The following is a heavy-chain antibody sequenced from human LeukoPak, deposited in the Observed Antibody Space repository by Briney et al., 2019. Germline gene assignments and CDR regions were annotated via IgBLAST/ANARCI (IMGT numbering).Heavy chain of an antibody. D-gene: IGHD2-2*01. V-gene: IGHV1-46*01. CDR3: ARAYCSSTSCYANYFDY. J-gene: IGHJ4*02. CDR1: GYTFTSYY. Sequence: EASVKVSCKASGYTFTSYYMRWVRQAPGQGLEWMGIINPSGGSTSYAQKFQGRVTMTRDTSTSTVYMELSSLRSEDTAVYYCARAYCSSTSCYANYFDYWGQGTLVTVSS. CDR2: INPSGGST.